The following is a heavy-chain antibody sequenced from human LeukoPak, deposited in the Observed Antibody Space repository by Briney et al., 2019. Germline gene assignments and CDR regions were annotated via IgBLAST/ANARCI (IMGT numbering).Heavy chain of an antibody. D-gene: IGHD5-12*01. V-gene: IGHV3-48*03. CDR1: GFTFSSYE. J-gene: IGHJ3*02. Sequence: GGSLRLSCAASGFTFSSYEMNWVRQAPGKGLEWVSYISSSGSTIYYADSVKGRFTISRDNSKNTLYLQMNSLRAGDTAVYYCAKTRSAKWLRTRTDAFDIWGQGTMVTVSS. CDR3: AKTRSAKWLRTRTDAFDI. CDR2: ISSSGSTI.